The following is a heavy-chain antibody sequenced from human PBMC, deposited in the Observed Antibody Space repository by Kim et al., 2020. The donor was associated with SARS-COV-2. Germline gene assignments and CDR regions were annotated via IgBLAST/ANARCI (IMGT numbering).Heavy chain of an antibody. CDR3: ARGPSDYYGSGSYYY. V-gene: IGHV4-31*03. Sequence: SETLSLTCTVSGGSISSGGYYWSWIRQHPGKGLEWIGYIYYSGSTYYNPSLKSRVNISVDTSKNQFSLKLSSVTAADTAVYYCARGPSDYYGSGSYYYWGQGTLVTVSS. CDR2: IYYSGST. J-gene: IGHJ4*02. D-gene: IGHD3-10*01. CDR1: GGSISSGGYY.